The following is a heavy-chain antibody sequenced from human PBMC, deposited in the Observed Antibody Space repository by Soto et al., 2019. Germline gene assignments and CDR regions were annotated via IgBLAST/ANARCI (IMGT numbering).Heavy chain of an antibody. J-gene: IGHJ4*02. D-gene: IGHD3-22*01. CDR3: ARQIYDSDTGPNFQYYFDS. Sequence: PGESLKISCKGPGYSFAGDWITWVRQKPGKGLEWMGRIDPSDSQTYYSPSFRGHVTISVTKSITTVFLQWSSLRASDTAMYYCARQIYDSDTGPNFQYYFDSWGQGTPVTV. V-gene: IGHV5-10-1*01. CDR1: GYSFAGDW. CDR2: IDPSDSQT.